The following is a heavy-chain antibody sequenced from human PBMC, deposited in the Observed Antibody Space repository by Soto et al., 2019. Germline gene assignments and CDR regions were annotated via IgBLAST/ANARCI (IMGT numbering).Heavy chain of an antibody. CDR1: GFTFSTYS. Sequence: LRLSCVGSGFTFSTYSINWVRQAPGKGLEWVSSISSRSDIYYADSVKGRFTISRDNAKNSVSLQMNSLRAEDTAVYYCAREYTACPLAYGLDVWGQGTTVTVSS. J-gene: IGHJ6*02. V-gene: IGHV3-21*01. CDR2: ISSRSDI. D-gene: IGHD2-2*02. CDR3: AREYTACPLAYGLDV.